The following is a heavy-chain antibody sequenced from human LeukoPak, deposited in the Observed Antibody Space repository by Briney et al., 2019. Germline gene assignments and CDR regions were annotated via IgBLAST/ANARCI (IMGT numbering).Heavy chain of an antibody. CDR1: GGTFSSYT. CDR2: IIPILGIA. Sequence: GSSVKVSCKASGGTFSSYTISWVRQAPGQGLEWMGRIIPILGIANYAQKFQGRVTITADKSTSTAYMELSSLRSEDTAVYYCARDRSGFGELIPFDYWGQGTLVTVSS. J-gene: IGHJ4*02. CDR3: ARDRSGFGELIPFDY. D-gene: IGHD3-10*01. V-gene: IGHV1-69*04.